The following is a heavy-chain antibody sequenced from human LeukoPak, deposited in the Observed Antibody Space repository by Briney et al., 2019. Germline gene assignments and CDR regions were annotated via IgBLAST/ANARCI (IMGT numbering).Heavy chain of an antibody. V-gene: IGHV3-33*08. CDR1: GFTFSSYA. D-gene: IGHD1-26*01. CDR2: IWYDGSNK. Sequence: GGSLRLSCAASGFTFSSYAMSWVRQAPGKGLEWVALIWYDGSNKYYADSVEGRFTISRDNSKNTLYLQMNSLRAEDTAVYYCTRDQGIVGATTPPDYWGQGTLVTVSS. CDR3: TRDQGIVGATTPPDY. J-gene: IGHJ4*02.